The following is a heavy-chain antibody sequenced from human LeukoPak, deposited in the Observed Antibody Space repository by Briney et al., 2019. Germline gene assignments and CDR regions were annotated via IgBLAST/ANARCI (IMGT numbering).Heavy chain of an antibody. Sequence: ASVKVSCKASGGTFSNYAISWVRQAPGQGLEWMGGIIPIFGAANYVQKFQGRATITADESTSTAYMELSSLRSEDTAVYYCARASYANFYGSGSYYNQFLYYYMDVWGKGTTVIVSS. CDR2: IIPIFGAA. CDR3: ARASYANFYGSGSYYNQFLYYYMDV. V-gene: IGHV1-69*01. CDR1: GGTFSNYA. D-gene: IGHD3-10*01. J-gene: IGHJ6*03.